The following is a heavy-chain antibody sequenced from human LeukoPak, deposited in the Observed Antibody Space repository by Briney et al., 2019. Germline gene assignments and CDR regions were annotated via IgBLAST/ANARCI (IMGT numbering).Heavy chain of an antibody. D-gene: IGHD6-13*01. CDR2: IYPGDSDT. CDR3: AVSSSWYWGRFGDAFDI. J-gene: IGHJ3*02. CDR1: GSSFTSYW. V-gene: IGHV5-51*01. Sequence: GAPLQISWKGSGSSFTSYWIGWVRQVPGKGLERMGIIYPGDSDTRYSPSFQGQVTISADKSISTAYLQWSSLKASDTAMYYCAVSSSWYWGRFGDAFDIWGQGTMVTVSS.